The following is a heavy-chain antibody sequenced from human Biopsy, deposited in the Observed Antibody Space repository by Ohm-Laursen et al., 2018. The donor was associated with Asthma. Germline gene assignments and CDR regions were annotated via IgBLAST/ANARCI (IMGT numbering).Heavy chain of an antibody. D-gene: IGHD5-24*01. CDR1: GGSISSGGYS. J-gene: IGHJ4*02. V-gene: IGHV4-30-2*01. CDR2: SYHSGST. CDR3: ARVRDGYNFDY. Sequence: TLSLTWTVSGGSISSGGYSWSWIRQPPGKGLEWIGYSYHSGSTYYNPSLKSRVTISVDRSKNQFSMKLSSVTAADTAVYYCARVRDGYNFDYWGQGTLATVSS.